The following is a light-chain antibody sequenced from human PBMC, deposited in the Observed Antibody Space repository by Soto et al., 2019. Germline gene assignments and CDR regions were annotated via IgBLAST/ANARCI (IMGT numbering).Light chain of an antibody. CDR3: QQYNNWPLT. V-gene: IGKV3-15*01. Sequence: EIVMTQSPATLSVSPGERATLSCRASQSVGNNLAWYQQKPGQAPRLLMYSASTRATGIPARFSGSGSGTEFTLTISSLQSEDFAVYYCQQYNNWPLTFGGGTRVESK. CDR1: QSVGNN. J-gene: IGKJ4*01. CDR2: SAS.